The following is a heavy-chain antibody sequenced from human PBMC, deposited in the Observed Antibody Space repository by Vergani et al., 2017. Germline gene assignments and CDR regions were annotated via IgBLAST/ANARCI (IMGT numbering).Heavy chain of an antibody. D-gene: IGHD3-3*01. CDR2: IYPGDSDT. CDR3: ARGRYDFWSGYWTGGYYYGMDV. V-gene: IGHV5-51*03. CDR1: GYSFTSYW. Sequence: EVQLVQSGAEVKKPGESLKISCKGSGYSFTSYWIGWVRQMPGKGLEWMGIIYPGDSDTRYSPSFQGQVTISADKSISTAYLQWSSLKASDTAMYYCARGRYDFWSGYWTGGYYYGMDVWGQGTTVTVSS. J-gene: IGHJ6*02.